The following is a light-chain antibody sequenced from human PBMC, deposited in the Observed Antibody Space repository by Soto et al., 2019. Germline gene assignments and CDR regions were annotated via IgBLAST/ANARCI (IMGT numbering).Light chain of an antibody. V-gene: IGKV1-33*01. J-gene: IGKJ3*01. CDR3: QQYDNLL. CDR2: DAS. Sequence: DIQRTQSPSSLSASVGDRVTITCQASQDISNYLNWYQQKPGKAPKLLIYDASNLETGVPSRFSGSGSGTDFTFTISSLQPEDIATYYCQQYDNLLFGPGTKVDIK. CDR1: QDISNY.